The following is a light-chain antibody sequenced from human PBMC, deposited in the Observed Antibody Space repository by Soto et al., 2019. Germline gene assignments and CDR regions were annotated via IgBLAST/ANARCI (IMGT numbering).Light chain of an antibody. V-gene: IGLV2-11*01. CDR3: CSYAGSYTLV. CDR1: SSDVGGYHY. Sequence: QSALTQPRSVSGSPGQSGTLSCTGTSSDVGGYHYVSWYQHHPGKAPKIIIYDVNKRPSGVPDRFSGSKSGNTASLTISGLQTEDEADYYCCSYAGSYTLVFGGGTKLTFL. J-gene: IGLJ2*01. CDR2: DVN.